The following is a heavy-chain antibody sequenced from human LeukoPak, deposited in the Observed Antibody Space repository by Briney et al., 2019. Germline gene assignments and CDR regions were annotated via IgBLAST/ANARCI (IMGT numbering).Heavy chain of an antibody. CDR1: GFTFSSYA. CDR3: ARDPTYYYDSSGLNWFDP. V-gene: IGHV3-30-3*01. CDR2: ISYDGSNK. Sequence: GGSLRLSCAASGFTFSSYAMHWVRQAPGKGLEWVAVISYDGSNKYYADSVKGRFTISRDNSKKTLYLQMNSLRAEDTAVYYCARDPTYYYDSSGLNWFDPWGQGTLVTVSS. D-gene: IGHD3-22*01. J-gene: IGHJ5*02.